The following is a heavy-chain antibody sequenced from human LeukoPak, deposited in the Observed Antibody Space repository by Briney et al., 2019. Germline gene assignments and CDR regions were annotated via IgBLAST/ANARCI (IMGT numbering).Heavy chain of an antibody. J-gene: IGHJ6*03. CDR2: INSDGSST. Sequence: GGSLRLSCAASGFTFSSYWMHWVRQAPGKGLVWVSRINSDGSSTSYADSVKGRFTISRDNAKNTLYLQMNSLRAEDTAVYYCARVLPDSSGYYKSYYYYMDVWGKGTTVTVPS. D-gene: IGHD3-22*01. V-gene: IGHV3-74*01. CDR1: GFTFSSYW. CDR3: ARVLPDSSGYYKSYYYYMDV.